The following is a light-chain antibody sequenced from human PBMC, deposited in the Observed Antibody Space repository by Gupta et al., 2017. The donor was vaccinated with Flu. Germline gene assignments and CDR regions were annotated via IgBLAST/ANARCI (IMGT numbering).Light chain of an antibody. J-gene: IGLJ2*01. Sequence: QSALTQPASVSVSPGQSITISCTGTSSDVGRYNLVSWYQQHPGKAPKLMIYEGSKRPSGVSNRFSGSKSGNTASLTISGLQAEDEADDYCCSDAGSSTLVFGGGTKLTVL. CDR3: CSDAGSSTLV. CDR1: SSDVGRYNL. V-gene: IGLV2-23*01. CDR2: EGS.